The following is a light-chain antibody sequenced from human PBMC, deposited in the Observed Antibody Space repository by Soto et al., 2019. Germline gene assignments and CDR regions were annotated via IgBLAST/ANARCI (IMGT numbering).Light chain of an antibody. CDR2: GAS. V-gene: IGKV3-15*01. J-gene: IGKJ2*01. Sequence: EIVMTHSPATLSVSPGERATLSCRASQSVSNNLAWYQQKPGQAPRLLIYGASTRATAFPARFSGSGSGTEFTLTISSLQSEDFAVYFCQQYDNWPYTFGQGTKVDIK. CDR3: QQYDNWPYT. CDR1: QSVSNN.